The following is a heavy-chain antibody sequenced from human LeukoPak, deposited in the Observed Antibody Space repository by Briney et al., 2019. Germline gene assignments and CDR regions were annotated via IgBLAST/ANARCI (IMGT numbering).Heavy chain of an antibody. V-gene: IGHV4-39*01. D-gene: IGHD6-19*01. CDR1: GGSLSRSRSYY. CDR2: IYYTGSH. CDR3: ARLDRNIAVAGGGAFDI. Sequence: SETLSLTCSVSGGSLSRSRSYYWGWIRQPPGKGREGIGSIYYTGSHYCTPSPKKPVTISVDTSKKPFCLKLSSVIATDRAVYYCARLDRNIAVAGGGAFDIWGQGTMVTVSS. J-gene: IGHJ3*02.